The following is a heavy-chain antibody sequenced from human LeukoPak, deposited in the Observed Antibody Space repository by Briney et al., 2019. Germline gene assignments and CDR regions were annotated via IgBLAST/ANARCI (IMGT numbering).Heavy chain of an antibody. D-gene: IGHD3-22*01. V-gene: IGHV4-38-2*01. CDR3: ARGYYDSSGYLNAFDI. J-gene: IGHJ3*02. CDR2: IYHSGST. Sequence: PSETLSLTCAVSGYSISGGYYWGWIRQPPGKGLEWIGSIYHSGSTYYNPSLKSRVTISVDTSKNQFSLKLSSVTAADTAVYYCARGYYDSSGYLNAFDIWGQGTMVTVSS. CDR1: GYSISGGYY.